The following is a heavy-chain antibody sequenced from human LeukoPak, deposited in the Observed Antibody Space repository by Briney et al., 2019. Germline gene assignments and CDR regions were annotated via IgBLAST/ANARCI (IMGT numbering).Heavy chain of an antibody. J-gene: IGHJ6*03. CDR2: IYYSGST. CDR3: ARRIAARSPPAYYYYMDV. V-gene: IGHV4-59*08. Sequence: PSETLSLTCTVSGGSISSYYWSWIRQPPGKGLEWIGYIYYSGSTSYNPSLKSRVTISVDTSKNQFSLKLSSVTAADAAVYYCARRIAARSPPAYYYYMDVWGKGTTVTVSS. D-gene: IGHD6-6*01. CDR1: GGSISSYY.